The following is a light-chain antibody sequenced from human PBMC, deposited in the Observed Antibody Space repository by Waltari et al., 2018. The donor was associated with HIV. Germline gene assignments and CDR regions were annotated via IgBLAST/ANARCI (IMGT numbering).Light chain of an antibody. CDR2: KIY. V-gene: IGKV2-24*01. CDR1: QSLVHSDGNTY. Sequence: DIVMTQTPLSSPVTLGQPASISCRSRQSLVHSDGNTYLSWLQQRPGQPPRLLIYKIYNRFSGVPDRFSGSGAGTDFTLKISRVEAEDVGVYYCMQATQFPWTFGQGTKVEIK. J-gene: IGKJ1*01. CDR3: MQATQFPWT.